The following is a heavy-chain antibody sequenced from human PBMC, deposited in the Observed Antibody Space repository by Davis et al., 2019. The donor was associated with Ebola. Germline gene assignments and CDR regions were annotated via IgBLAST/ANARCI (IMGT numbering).Heavy chain of an antibody. V-gene: IGHV4-39*01. CDR3: ARQIYDSSVR. J-gene: IGHJ4*02. D-gene: IGHD3-22*01. Sequence: PSETLSLTCTVSGGSISSGSYYWGWIRQPPGKGLEWIGSIYYSGSTYYNPSLKSRVTISVDTSKNQFSLNLSSVTAADTAMYYCARQIYDSSVRWGQGTLVTVSS. CDR2: IYYSGST. CDR1: GGSISSGSYY.